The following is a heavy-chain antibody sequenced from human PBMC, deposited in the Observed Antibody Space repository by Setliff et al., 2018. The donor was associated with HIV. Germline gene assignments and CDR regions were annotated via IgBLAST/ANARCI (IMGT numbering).Heavy chain of an antibody. CDR2: ISPYSGKK. V-gene: IGHV1-18*01. D-gene: IGHD3-10*01. CDR1: GYTFTNYG. Sequence: VASVKVSCKASGYTFTNYGISWVRRAPGEGLEWMGWISPYSGKKKYAQNVEDRVTMTTDASTSTAYMDVRSLKSNDTAVYYCGRGRGSEGYYYMDVWGKGTTVTVSS. CDR3: GRGRGSEGYYYMDV. J-gene: IGHJ6*03.